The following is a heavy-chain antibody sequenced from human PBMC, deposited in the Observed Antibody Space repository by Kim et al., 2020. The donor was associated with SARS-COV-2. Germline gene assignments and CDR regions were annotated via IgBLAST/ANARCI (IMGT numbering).Heavy chain of an antibody. J-gene: IGHJ6*02. V-gene: IGHV3-48*03. CDR3: ARDYLTAGRYYYYGMDV. D-gene: IGHD3-10*01. Sequence: KGRFTISRDNAKNSLYLQMNSLRAEDTAVYYCARDYLTAGRYYYYGMDVWGQGTTVTVSS.